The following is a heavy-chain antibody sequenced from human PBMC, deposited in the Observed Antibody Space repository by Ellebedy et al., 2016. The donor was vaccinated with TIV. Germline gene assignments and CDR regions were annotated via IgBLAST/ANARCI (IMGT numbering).Heavy chain of an antibody. V-gene: IGHV3-66*01. CDR3: ARASFYEVDLSGWYFDL. Sequence: GGSLRLSCAASEFTVSYNYMNWVRQAPGKGPEWVSGIYTDERTYYADSVWGRFTISRDNSKYTLYLQMNSLRTADTSVYYCARASFYEVDLSGWYFDLWGRGTLVTVSS. CDR1: EFTVSYNY. D-gene: IGHD3-16*02. J-gene: IGHJ2*01. CDR2: IYTDERT.